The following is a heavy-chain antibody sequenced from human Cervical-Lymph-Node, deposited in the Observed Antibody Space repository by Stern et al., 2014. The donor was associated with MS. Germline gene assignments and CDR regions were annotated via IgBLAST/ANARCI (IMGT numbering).Heavy chain of an antibody. J-gene: IGHJ4*02. D-gene: IGHD6-13*01. CDR1: GFSFSRYA. V-gene: IGHV3-33*01. CDR3: ASAYSSSHYYFDY. CDR2: IWYDGSNP. Sequence: LQLVEPGGGVVQPGRSLRLSCAASGFSFSRYAMHWVRQAPGKGLEWVALIWYDGSNPYYADSVTGRFTISRDNFKNTLYLQMNSLRAEDTAVYYCASAYSSSHYYFDYWGQGTLVTVSS.